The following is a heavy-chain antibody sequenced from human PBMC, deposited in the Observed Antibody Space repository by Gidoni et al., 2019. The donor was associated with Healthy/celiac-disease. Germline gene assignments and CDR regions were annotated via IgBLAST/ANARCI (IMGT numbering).Heavy chain of an antibody. CDR2: IYSGGST. Sequence: EVQLVESGGGLVQPGGSLRLSCAASGFTVSSNYMSWVRQAPGKGLEWVSVIYSGGSTYYADSVKGRFTISRDNSKNTLYLQMNSLRAEDTAVYYCARAGGVDTAMAIDYWGQGTLVTVSS. J-gene: IGHJ4*02. V-gene: IGHV3-66*02. CDR1: GFTVSSNY. D-gene: IGHD5-18*01. CDR3: ARAGGVDTAMAIDY.